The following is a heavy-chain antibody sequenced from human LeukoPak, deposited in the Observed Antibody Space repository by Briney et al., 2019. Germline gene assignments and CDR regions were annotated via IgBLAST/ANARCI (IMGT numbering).Heavy chain of an antibody. CDR1: GFTFSSYA. CDR2: ISGSGGST. D-gene: IGHD3-3*01. V-gene: IGHV3-23*01. J-gene: IGHJ4*02. Sequence: PGGSLRLSCAASGFTFSSYAMSWVRQAPGKGLEWVSAISGSGGSTYYADSVKGRFTISRDNSKNTLYLQMNSLRAEDTAVYYCAKPHFYYDFWSGYSARDYWGQGTLVTVSS. CDR3: AKPHFYYDFWSGYSARDY.